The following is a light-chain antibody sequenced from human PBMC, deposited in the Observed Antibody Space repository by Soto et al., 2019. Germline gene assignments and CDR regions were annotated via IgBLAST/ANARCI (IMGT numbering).Light chain of an antibody. CDR3: QQYGSSTIT. V-gene: IGKV3-20*01. J-gene: IGKJ5*01. Sequence: EIVMTQSPATLSVSPGERATLSFRASQSVSSNLAWYQQKPGQAPRLLIYGASSRATGIPDRFSGSGSGTDFTLTISRLEPEDFAVYYCQQYGSSTITFGQGTRLEIK. CDR2: GAS. CDR1: QSVSSN.